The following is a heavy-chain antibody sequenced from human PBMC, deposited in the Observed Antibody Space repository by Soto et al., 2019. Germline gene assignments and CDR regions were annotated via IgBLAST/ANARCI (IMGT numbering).Heavy chain of an antibody. CDR1: GFTFSSYG. CDR3: AKDTLVFVVVVAASPFDY. D-gene: IGHD2-15*01. V-gene: IGHV3-30*18. CDR2: ISYDGSNK. Sequence: QVQLVESGGGVVQPGRSLRLSCAASGFTFSSYGMHWVRQAPGKGLEWVAVISYDGSNKYYADSVKGRFTISRDNSKNKLYLQMNSLRAEDAAVYYCAKDTLVFVVVVAASPFDYWGQGTLVTVSS. J-gene: IGHJ4*02.